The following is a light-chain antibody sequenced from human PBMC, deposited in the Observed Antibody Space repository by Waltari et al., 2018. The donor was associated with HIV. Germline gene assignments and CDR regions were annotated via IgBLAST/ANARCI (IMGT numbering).Light chain of an antibody. J-gene: IGLJ2*01. Sequence: QSALTQPPPASGSPGQSVTISCTGTSSDVGGYNYVSWYQQHPGKAPKLMIYEVSKRPSGVSDRFSGSNSGNTASLTVSGLQAEDEADYYCSSYAGSNILFGGGTKLTVL. V-gene: IGLV2-8*01. CDR2: EVS. CDR3: SSYAGSNIL. CDR1: SSDVGGYNY.